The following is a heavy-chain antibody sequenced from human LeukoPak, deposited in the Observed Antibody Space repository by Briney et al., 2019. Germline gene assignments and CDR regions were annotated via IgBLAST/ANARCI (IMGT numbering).Heavy chain of an antibody. CDR2: TYYRSKWYN. Sequence: SQALSLTCAVSGNSVSSNSAAWNWIRQSPSRGLEWLGRTYYRSKWYNDYAVSVKSRITIHPDTSKDQFSLQLNSVTPEDTAVYYCAREARGSGWYLDWGQGTLVTVSS. J-gene: IGHJ4*02. CDR1: GNSVSSNSAA. D-gene: IGHD6-19*01. V-gene: IGHV6-1*01. CDR3: AREARGSGWYLD.